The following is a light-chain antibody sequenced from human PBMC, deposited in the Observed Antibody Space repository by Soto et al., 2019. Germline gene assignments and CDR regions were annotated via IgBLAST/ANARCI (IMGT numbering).Light chain of an antibody. CDR1: SSNIGNNY. CDR3: EAWDDSLTTVL. Sequence: QSVLTQPPSVSAAPGQKVTISCSGSSSNIGNNYVSWYQQVPGTAPKLLIFDNNKRPSVIPDLFSGSKSGTSATLGITGLQTGDEADYYCEAWDDSLTTVLFGGGTKLTVL. CDR2: DNN. V-gene: IGLV1-51*01. J-gene: IGLJ3*02.